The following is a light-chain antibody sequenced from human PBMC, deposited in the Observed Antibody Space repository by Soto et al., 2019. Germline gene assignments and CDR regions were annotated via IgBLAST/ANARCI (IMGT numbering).Light chain of an antibody. V-gene: IGKV1-27*01. CDR1: RDISHY. Sequence: DIQMTQSPSSLSASVGDRLTITCRASRDISHYLAWYQHTPGKVPKLLIYAASTLQSGVPSRFSGSGSGTDFTLTISSLQPEDVSTYYCQEYDSAIFTFGPGTKLDLK. J-gene: IGKJ3*01. CDR2: AAS. CDR3: QEYDSAIFT.